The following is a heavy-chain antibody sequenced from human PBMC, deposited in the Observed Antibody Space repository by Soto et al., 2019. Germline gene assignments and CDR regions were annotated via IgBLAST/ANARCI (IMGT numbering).Heavy chain of an antibody. J-gene: IGHJ4*02. CDR3: ARDRRLGYCSGGSCVQSFGY. D-gene: IGHD2-15*01. Sequence: PGGSLRLSCAASGFTFSSYGMHWVRQAPGKGLEWVAVIWYDGSNKYYADSVKGRFTISRDNSKNTLYLQMNSLRAEDAAVYYCARDRRLGYCSGGSCVQSFGYWGQGTLVTVSS. CDR2: IWYDGSNK. V-gene: IGHV3-33*01. CDR1: GFTFSSYG.